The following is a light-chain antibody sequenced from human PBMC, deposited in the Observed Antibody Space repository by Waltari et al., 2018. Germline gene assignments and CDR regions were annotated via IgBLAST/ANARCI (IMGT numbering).Light chain of an antibody. J-gene: IGKJ1*01. CDR3: QQYVESPAT. V-gene: IGKV3-20*01. CDR1: PSVRIY. Sequence: EIVLTQSPGTVSLSPGDRATLSCRASPSVRIYLAWSQQKPGQAPRLLIYHASTRATGSPDRFRASGSGTDFSLTISRLEPEDFAMYYCQQYVESPATFGQGTKVEIK. CDR2: HAS.